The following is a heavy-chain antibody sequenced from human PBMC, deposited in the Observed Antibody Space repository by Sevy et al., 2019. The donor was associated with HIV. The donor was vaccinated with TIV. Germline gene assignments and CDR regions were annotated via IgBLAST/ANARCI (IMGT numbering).Heavy chain of an antibody. CDR2: ISYDGRNK. Sequence: GGSLRLSCAVSGIIFTTSGMHWVRQAPGKGLEWVAVISYDGRNKFYGDSVKGRFTISRDNSKNKLYLQMNSLRVEDTAVYYCAKDFTGYNGMDIWGQGTMVTVSS. D-gene: IGHD3-9*01. CDR3: AKDFTGYNGMDI. CDR1: GIIFTTSG. V-gene: IGHV3-30*18. J-gene: IGHJ6*02.